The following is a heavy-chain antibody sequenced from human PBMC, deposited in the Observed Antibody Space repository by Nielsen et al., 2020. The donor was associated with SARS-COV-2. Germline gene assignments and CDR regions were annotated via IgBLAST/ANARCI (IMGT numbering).Heavy chain of an antibody. CDR1: GDPIFTSRW. D-gene: IGHD5-24*01. J-gene: IGHJ4*02. CDR2: IFYRGNT. V-gene: IGHV4-59*11. Sequence: SETLSLTCAVSGDPIFTSRWWSWVRPPPGKGLEWLGYIFYRGNTNYNPSLKSRVTISVDTSKNQFSLKVNSVTAADTAVYYCVRIDMATISVDYWGRGTLVTVSS. CDR3: VRIDMATISVDY.